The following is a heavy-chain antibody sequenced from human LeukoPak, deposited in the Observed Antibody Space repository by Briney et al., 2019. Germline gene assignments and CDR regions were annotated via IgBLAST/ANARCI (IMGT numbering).Heavy chain of an antibody. V-gene: IGHV3-74*01. CDR1: GFSFSPYW. CDR3: ARAPPNLGY. D-gene: IGHD7-27*01. CDR2: INSDGSIT. Sequence: GGSLRLSCAVSGFSFSPYWMHWVRQAPGKGLVWVSRINSDGSITSYADSVKGRFTNSRDIAKNTLYLQMNSLRAEDTAVYYCARAPPNLGYWGQGTLVTVSS. J-gene: IGHJ4*02.